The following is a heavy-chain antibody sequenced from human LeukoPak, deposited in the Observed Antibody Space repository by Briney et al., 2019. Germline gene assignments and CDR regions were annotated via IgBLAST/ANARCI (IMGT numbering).Heavy chain of an antibody. Sequence: GGSLRLSCAASGFTFSSYSMNWVRQAPGKGLEWLSSISSSSSYIYYADSVKGRFTISRDNAKNSLFLQMDSLRVEDTAVYYCASNSLTRAKGTDYWGQGTLVTVSS. CDR2: ISSSSSYI. V-gene: IGHV3-21*01. CDR3: ASNSLTRAKGTDY. D-gene: IGHD3-9*01. CDR1: GFTFSSYS. J-gene: IGHJ4*02.